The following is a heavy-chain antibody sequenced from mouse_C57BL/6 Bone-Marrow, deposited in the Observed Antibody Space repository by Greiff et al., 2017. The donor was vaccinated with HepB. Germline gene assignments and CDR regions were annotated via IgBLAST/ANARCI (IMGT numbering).Heavy chain of an antibody. CDR3: ASALGWFAY. CDR1: GYTFTDYY. J-gene: IGHJ3*01. V-gene: IGHV1-76*01. D-gene: IGHD4-1*01. CDR2: IYPGSGNT. Sequence: QVQLQQSGAELVRPGASVKLSCKASGYTFTDYYINWVKQRPGQGLEWIARIYPGSGNTYYNEKFKGKATLTAEKSSSTAYMQRSSLTSEDSAVYFCASALGWFAYWGQGTLVTVSA.